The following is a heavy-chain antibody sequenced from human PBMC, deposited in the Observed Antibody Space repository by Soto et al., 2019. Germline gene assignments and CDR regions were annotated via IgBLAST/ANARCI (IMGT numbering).Heavy chain of an antibody. V-gene: IGHV4-34*01. CDR1: GGSFSGYY. CDR3: ARLAGTEYYYSIDV. CDR2: INHSGSI. Sequence: PSDTLSLTCAVYGGSFSGYYWSWIRQPPGKGLEWIGEINHSGSINYNPSLKSRVTISVDTSKNQFSLKLSSLTAADTAVYYCARLAGTEYYYSIDVWGKGTTIT. J-gene: IGHJ6*03. D-gene: IGHD6-13*01.